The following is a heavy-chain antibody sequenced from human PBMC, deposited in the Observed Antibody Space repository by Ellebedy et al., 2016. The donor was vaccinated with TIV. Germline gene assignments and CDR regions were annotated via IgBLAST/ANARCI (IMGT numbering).Heavy chain of an antibody. CDR2: IRQEGDEI. Sequence: GGSLRLSCAASGFTSRRYWMTWVRQAPGQGLEWVATIRQEGDEIYYVESVKGRFTISRDNAKNSLFLQMNSLRVEDTAVYYCARRASYGDYAVQVNPWFDPWGQGTLVTVSS. J-gene: IGHJ5*02. D-gene: IGHD4-17*01. V-gene: IGHV3-7*01. CDR3: ARRASYGDYAVQVNPWFDP. CDR1: GFTSRRYW.